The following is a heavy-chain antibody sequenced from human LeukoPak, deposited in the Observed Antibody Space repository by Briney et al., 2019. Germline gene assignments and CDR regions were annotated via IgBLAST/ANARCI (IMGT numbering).Heavy chain of an antibody. Sequence: GGSLRLSCAASGFTFSSYSMNWVRQAPGKGLEWVSAISGSGGSTYYADSVKGRFTISRDNSKNTLYLQMNSLRAEDTAVYYCAKDPKYDFWSGYSFSDYWGQGTLVTVSS. D-gene: IGHD3-3*01. V-gene: IGHV3-23*01. CDR3: AKDPKYDFWSGYSFSDY. CDR1: GFTFSSYS. J-gene: IGHJ4*02. CDR2: ISGSGGST.